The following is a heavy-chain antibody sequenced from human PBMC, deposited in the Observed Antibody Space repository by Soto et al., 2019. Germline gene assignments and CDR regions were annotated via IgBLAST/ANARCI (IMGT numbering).Heavy chain of an antibody. J-gene: IGHJ6*02. CDR2: ISSSSSYI. CDR1: GFTFSSYS. V-gene: IGHV3-21*01. Sequence: EVQLVESGGGLVKPGGSLRLSCAASGFTFSSYSMNWVRQAPGKGLEWVSSISSSSSYIYYADSVKGRFTISRDNAKNSQYLQMNSLRAEDTAVYYCATYCSSTSCYRYGMDVWGQGTTVTVSS. CDR3: ATYCSSTSCYRYGMDV. D-gene: IGHD2-2*01.